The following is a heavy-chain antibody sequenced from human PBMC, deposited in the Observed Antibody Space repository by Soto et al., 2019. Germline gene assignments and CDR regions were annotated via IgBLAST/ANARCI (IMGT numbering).Heavy chain of an antibody. CDR1: GGTFSSYA. CDR2: STPISGTA. V-gene: IGHV1-69*13. J-gene: IGHJ5*02. D-gene: IGHD3-10*01. CDR3: ASIDNYGSGSGGWFDP. Sequence: ASVKVSCKASGGTFSSYAISWVRQAPGEGLEWMGGSTPISGTANYAQKFQGRVTITADESTSTAYMELSSLRSEDTAMYYCASIDNYGSGSGGWFDPWGQGTLVTVSS.